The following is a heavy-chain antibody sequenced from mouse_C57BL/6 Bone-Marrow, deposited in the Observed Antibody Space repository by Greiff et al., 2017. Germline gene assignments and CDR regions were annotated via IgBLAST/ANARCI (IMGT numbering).Heavy chain of an antibody. D-gene: IGHD2-3*01. Sequence: EVQLVESGGGLVKPGGSLKLSCAASGFTFSSYTMSWVRQTPEKRLEWVATISGGGGNTYYPDSVKGRFTISRDNAKNTLYLQMSSLRSEDTALDYCAIYDYGDFDVWGTGTTVTVSS. CDR1: GFTFSSYT. CDR2: ISGGGGNT. V-gene: IGHV5-9*01. J-gene: IGHJ1*03. CDR3: AIYDYGDFDV.